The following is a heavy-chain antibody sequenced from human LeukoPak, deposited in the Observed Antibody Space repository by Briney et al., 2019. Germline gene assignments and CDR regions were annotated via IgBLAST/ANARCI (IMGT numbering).Heavy chain of an antibody. J-gene: IGHJ1*01. D-gene: IGHD6-19*01. CDR1: GYTFTSYY. CDR2: INPSGGST. CDR3: ARGSTGARPMYSSGWFSPTEYFQH. V-gene: IGHV1-46*01. Sequence: ASVKVSCKASGYTFTSYYMRWVRQAPGQGLEWMGIINPSGGSTSYAQKFQGRVTMTRDTSTSTVYMELSSLRSEDTAVYYCARGSTGARPMYSSGWFSPTEYFQHWGQGTLVTVSS.